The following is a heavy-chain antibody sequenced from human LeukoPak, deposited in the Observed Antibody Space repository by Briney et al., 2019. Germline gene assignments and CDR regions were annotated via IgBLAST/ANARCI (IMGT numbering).Heavy chain of an antibody. V-gene: IGHV3-13*01. CDR2: IGTAGDT. CDR1: GFTFSSYG. D-gene: IGHD3-22*01. Sequence: GGSLRLSCAASGFTFSSYGMSWVRQATGKGLEWVSAIGTAGDTYYPGSVKGRFTISRENAKNSLYLQMNSLRAGDTAVYYCARARSGYYLNDAFDIWGQGTMVTVSS. CDR3: ARARSGYYLNDAFDI. J-gene: IGHJ3*02.